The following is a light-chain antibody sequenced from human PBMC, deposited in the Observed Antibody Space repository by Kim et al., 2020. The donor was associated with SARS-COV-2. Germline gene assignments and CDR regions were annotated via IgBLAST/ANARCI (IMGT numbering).Light chain of an antibody. V-gene: IGKV3D-15*01. CDR3: QHYYNWPYT. J-gene: IGKJ2*01. Sequence: EIVLTQSPDTLSVAPGERATLSCRASQSVSSSLAWYQHKPGQAPRLLIYGASTRAAGIPAGFSGSGSDTDFTLTISSLQSEDSAIYYCQHYYNWPYTFGQGTKVDIK. CDR2: GAS. CDR1: QSVSSS.